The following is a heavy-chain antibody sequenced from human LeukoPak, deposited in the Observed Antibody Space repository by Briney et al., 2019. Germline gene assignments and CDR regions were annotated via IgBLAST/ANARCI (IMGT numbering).Heavy chain of an antibody. Sequence: SETLSLTCTVSGDSISNHNDFWGWIRQPPGKGLEWIANIYTSGRTLFNSSLKSRVALSLDTSKNQVSLKLNSVTAADSAVYYCARRPEYNRSSRWAFDIWGQGTMVIVSS. CDR1: GDSISNHNDF. CDR2: IYTSGRT. V-gene: IGHV4-39*01. D-gene: IGHD1-14*01. CDR3: ARRPEYNRSSRWAFDI. J-gene: IGHJ3*02.